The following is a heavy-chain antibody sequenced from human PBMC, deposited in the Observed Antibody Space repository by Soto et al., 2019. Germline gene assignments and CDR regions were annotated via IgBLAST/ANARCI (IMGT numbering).Heavy chain of an antibody. Sequence: EAQLVESGGGLVQPGGALRLSCEASGFNFRPYDMNWVRQAPGKGLEWLSPISSGSSAIYYADSVKGRFTISRDDAKRSLYLLMTGLRDDDTGVYYCARDPGGMDVWGQGTTVTVSS. CDR3: ARDPGGMDV. D-gene: IGHD3-10*01. V-gene: IGHV3-48*02. CDR1: GFNFRPYD. CDR2: ISSGSSAI. J-gene: IGHJ6*02.